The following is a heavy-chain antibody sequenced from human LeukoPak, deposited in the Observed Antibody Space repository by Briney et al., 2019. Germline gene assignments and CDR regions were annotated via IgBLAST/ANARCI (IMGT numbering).Heavy chain of an antibody. CDR2: INPNSGDT. V-gene: IGHV1-2*02. Sequence: ASVTVSFNSSGYTFTVYYMHWVRQAPGQGLEWMGRINPNSGDTKYAQNFQGRVTMTRDTSIDTAYMDLSSLRSDDTAVYYCARVGFERPRSSITVVRGVIRPNAFDLWGQGTMVTVSS. D-gene: IGHD3-10*01. J-gene: IGHJ3*01. CDR3: ARVGFERPRSSITVVRGVIRPNAFDL. CDR1: GYTFTVYY.